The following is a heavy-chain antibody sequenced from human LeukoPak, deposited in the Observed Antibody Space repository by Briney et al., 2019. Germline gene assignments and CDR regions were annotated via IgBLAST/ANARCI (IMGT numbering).Heavy chain of an antibody. CDR3: ARTTSFTASGYDY. CDR1: GYTFTNYH. CDR2: MNPNNGDS. J-gene: IGHJ4*02. D-gene: IGHD6-25*01. V-gene: IGHV1-8*03. Sequence: ASVKVSCKASGYTFTNYHINWVRQATEQGLEWMGWMNPNNGDSGYAQKFQGRVTITRDTSITTSYMELRSLRSDDAAVYFCARTTSFTASGYDYWGQGTLVTVSS.